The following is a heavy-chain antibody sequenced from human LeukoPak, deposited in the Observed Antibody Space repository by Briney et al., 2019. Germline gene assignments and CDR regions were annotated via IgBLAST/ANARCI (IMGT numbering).Heavy chain of an antibody. D-gene: IGHD1-1*01. CDR3: ARDRSTGTEVGDF. V-gene: IGHV4-38-2*02. CDR2: ISHSGIT. CDR1: GYSISSGYY. Sequence: SETLSLTCTVSGYSISSGYYWGWIRQPPGKGLEWIGSISHSGITYYKAPLKSLVAISVYTSKNQCSLKLSAVTAAETAVYYCARDRSTGTEVGDFWGQETLVTVS. J-gene: IGHJ4*02.